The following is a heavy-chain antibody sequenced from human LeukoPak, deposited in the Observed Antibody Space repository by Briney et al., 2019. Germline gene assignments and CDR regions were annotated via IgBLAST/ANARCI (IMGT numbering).Heavy chain of an antibody. CDR1: GFTLSAYA. Sequence: GGSLRLSCAASGFTLSAYAIHWVRQAPGKGLEWVPLIPYDGSNKYYADFVKGRFTISRDSSKNTLYLQVNSLRAEDTAVYYCAKEGLGSSWYPNYFDYWGQGTLVTVSS. J-gene: IGHJ4*02. CDR2: IPYDGSNK. V-gene: IGHV3-30*18. CDR3: AKEGLGSSWYPNYFDY. D-gene: IGHD6-13*01.